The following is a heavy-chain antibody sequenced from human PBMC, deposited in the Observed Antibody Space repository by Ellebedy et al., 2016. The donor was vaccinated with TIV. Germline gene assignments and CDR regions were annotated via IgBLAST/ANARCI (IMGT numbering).Heavy chain of an antibody. CDR1: GFTFSSDW. V-gene: IGHV3-7*01. J-gene: IGHJ4*02. CDR3: ARLRGGVTEYDY. D-gene: IGHD3-10*01. Sequence: GESLKISCAASGFTFSSDWMGWVHQAPGKGLEWVASIKGDGSITHYVDSVRGRFTISRDNAKSSLFLQMNTLRAEDTAVYYCARLRGGVTEYDYWGQGTLVTVSS. CDR2: IKGDGSIT.